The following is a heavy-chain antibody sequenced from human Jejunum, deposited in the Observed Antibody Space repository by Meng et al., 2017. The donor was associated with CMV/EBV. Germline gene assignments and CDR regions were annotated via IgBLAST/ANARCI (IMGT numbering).Heavy chain of an antibody. V-gene: IGHV3-7*01. D-gene: IGHD2-8*01. CDR1: GFTLSSYW. CDR2: IKQDGSER. J-gene: IGHJ3*02. Sequence: LSCAASGFTLSSYWRTWVRQAPGKGLEWVANIKQDGSERYYVDSVKGRFTISRDNAKNSLYLQMNSLRAEDTAVYYCATVNGHAFDIWGQGTMVTVSS. CDR3: ATVNGHAFDI.